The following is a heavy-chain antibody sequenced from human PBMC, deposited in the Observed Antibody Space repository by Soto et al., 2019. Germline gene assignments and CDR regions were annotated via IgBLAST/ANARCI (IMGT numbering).Heavy chain of an antibody. D-gene: IGHD3-16*01. J-gene: IGHJ6*02. CDR2: ISYDGSNK. CDR1: GFTFSSYG. V-gene: IGHV3-30*18. Sequence: GGSLRLSCAASGFTFSSYGMHWVRQAPGKGLEWVAVISYDGSNKYYADSVKGRFTISRDNSTNTLYLQMNSLRAEDTAVYYCAQDQRGLGSDAGTYYGMDSWGHGTALPVYS. CDR3: AQDQRGLGSDAGTYYGMDS.